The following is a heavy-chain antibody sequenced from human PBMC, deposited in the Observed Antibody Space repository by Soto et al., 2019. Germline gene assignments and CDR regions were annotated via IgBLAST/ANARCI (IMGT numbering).Heavy chain of an antibody. D-gene: IGHD1-7*01. Sequence: GESLKISCKGSGYSFTSYWIGWVRQMPGKGLEWMGIIYPGDSDTRYSPSFQGRVTISADKSISTAYLQWSSLKASDTAMYYCARELELQSKWFDPWGQGTLVTVSS. CDR2: IYPGDSDT. V-gene: IGHV5-51*01. CDR1: GYSFTSYW. J-gene: IGHJ5*02. CDR3: ARELELQSKWFDP.